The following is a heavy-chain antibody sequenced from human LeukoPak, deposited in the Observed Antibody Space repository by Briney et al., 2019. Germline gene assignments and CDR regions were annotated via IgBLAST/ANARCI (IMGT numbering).Heavy chain of an antibody. CDR3: ARAGYYGSGGNSFDY. V-gene: IGHV4-4*07. CDR2: IHSGGTT. J-gene: IGHJ4*02. CDR1: GGAVSAYY. Sequence: SETLSLTCTVSGGAVSAYYFTWIRQPAGKGLEWIGRIHSGGTTNYNPSLMSRVTLSVDTSKNQISLRLTSVTAADTAVYYCARAGYYGSGGNSFDYWGQGTLVTVSS. D-gene: IGHD3-10*01.